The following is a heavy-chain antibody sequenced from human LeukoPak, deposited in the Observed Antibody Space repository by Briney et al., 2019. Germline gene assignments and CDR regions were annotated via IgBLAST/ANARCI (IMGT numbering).Heavy chain of an antibody. V-gene: IGHV3-66*01. CDR1: GFTVSSNY. CDR3: AREKGYADYVGWVDY. J-gene: IGHJ4*02. Sequence: GGSLRLSCAASGFTVSSNYMSWVRQAPGKGLEWVSVIYSGGSTYYADSVKGRFTISRDNSKNTLYLQMNSLRAEDTAVYYCAREKGYADYVGWVDYWGQGTLVTVSS. CDR2: IYSGGST. D-gene: IGHD4-17*01.